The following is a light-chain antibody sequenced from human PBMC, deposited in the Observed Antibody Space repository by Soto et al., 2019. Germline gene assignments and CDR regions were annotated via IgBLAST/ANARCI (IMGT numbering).Light chain of an antibody. V-gene: IGKV3-15*01. J-gene: IGKJ4*01. CDR1: QSVSTN. Sequence: EIVMTQSPATLSVSPGERATLSCRASQSVSTNLAWYQQKPGQAPRLLIYGASTRATGIPAGFSGSGSGTEFTLTISSLQSEDFAVYYCQQYYNWPPLTFGGGTKVEIK. CDR3: QQYYNWPPLT. CDR2: GAS.